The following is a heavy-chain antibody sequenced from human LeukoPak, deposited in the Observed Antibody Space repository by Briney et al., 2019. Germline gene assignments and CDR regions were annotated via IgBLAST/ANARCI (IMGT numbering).Heavy chain of an antibody. CDR2: IWYDGSNK. CDR1: GFTFSSYG. D-gene: IGHD2-2*01. CDR3: AKSQGYQGWFDP. J-gene: IGHJ5*02. Sequence: RGSLRLSCAASGFTFSSYGMHWVRQAPGKGLEWVAVIWYDGSNKYYADSVKGRFTISRDNSKNTLYLQMNSLRAEDTAVYYCAKSQGYQGWFDPWGQGTLVTVSS. V-gene: IGHV3-30*02.